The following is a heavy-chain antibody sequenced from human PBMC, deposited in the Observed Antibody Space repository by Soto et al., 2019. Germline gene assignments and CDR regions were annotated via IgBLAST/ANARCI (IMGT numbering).Heavy chain of an antibody. CDR2: ISIGSGSI. J-gene: IGHJ3*01. Sequence: VQLVESGGGLVQSGGSRRVSCAASGFSFSNYAMNWVRQAPGKGLEWVSYISIGSGSIFYADSVKGRFTISRDDAKNSLYMQMNTLRDEDTAAYYCVRDDRWAFDFWGQGTMVTVSS. V-gene: IGHV3-48*02. D-gene: IGHD3-22*01. CDR3: VRDDRWAFDF. CDR1: GFSFSNYA.